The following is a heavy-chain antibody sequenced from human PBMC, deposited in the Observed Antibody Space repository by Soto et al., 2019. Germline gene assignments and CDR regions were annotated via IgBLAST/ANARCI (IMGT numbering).Heavy chain of an antibody. CDR3: ARSGDFWSGYYDKHFDY. D-gene: IGHD3-3*01. J-gene: IGHJ4*02. Sequence: GGSLRLCCAASGFTFSDYYMSWIRQAPGKGLEWVSYISSSGSTIYYADSVKGRFTISRDNAKNSLYLQMNSLRAEDTAVYYCARSGDFWSGYYDKHFDYWGQGTLVTVSS. CDR2: ISSSGSTI. CDR1: GFTFSDYY. V-gene: IGHV3-11*01.